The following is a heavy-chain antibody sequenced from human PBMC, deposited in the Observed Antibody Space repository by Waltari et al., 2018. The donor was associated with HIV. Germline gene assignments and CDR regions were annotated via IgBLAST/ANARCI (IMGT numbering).Heavy chain of an antibody. CDR1: GVTFSSYP. CDR3: ANSLGRIVDY. J-gene: IGHJ4*02. Sequence: EVQLLESGGGLVQSGGSMRVACEASGVTFSSYPMRWVRQAPGKGLEWVSGISGGGESTYYADSVKGRFTISRDNSKNTLYLQMNSLRAEDTAVYYCANSLGRIVDYWGQGTLVTVSS. V-gene: IGHV3-23*01. D-gene: IGHD2-15*01. CDR2: ISGGGEST.